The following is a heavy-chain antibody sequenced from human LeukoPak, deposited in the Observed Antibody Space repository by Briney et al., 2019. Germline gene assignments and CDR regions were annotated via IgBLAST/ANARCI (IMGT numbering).Heavy chain of an antibody. CDR3: ARDDYSSSWDDDYYYYMDV. Sequence: GGSLRLSCAASGFTFSDYYMSWIRQAPGKGLEWVSYISSSGSTIYYADSVKGRFTISRDNAKNSLYLQMNSLRAEDTAVYYCARDDYSSSWDDDYYYYMDVWGKGTTVTASS. D-gene: IGHD6-13*01. V-gene: IGHV3-11*04. J-gene: IGHJ6*03. CDR2: ISSSGSTI. CDR1: GFTFSDYY.